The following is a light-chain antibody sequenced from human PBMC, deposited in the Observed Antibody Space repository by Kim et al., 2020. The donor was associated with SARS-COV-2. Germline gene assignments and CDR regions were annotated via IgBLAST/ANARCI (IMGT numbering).Light chain of an antibody. CDR2: KDS. CDR3: YTAADNNLWV. J-gene: IGLJ3*02. Sequence: SPGPTARITCSGVVLAKKYARWFQQKPGQAPVLVIYKDSERPSGIPERFSGSSSGTTVTLTISGAQVEDEADYYCYTAADNNLWVFGGGTQLTVL. CDR1: VLAKKY. V-gene: IGLV3-27*01.